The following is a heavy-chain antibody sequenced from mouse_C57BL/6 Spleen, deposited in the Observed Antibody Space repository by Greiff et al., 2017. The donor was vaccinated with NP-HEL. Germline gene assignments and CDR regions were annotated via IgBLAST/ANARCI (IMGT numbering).Heavy chain of an antibody. J-gene: IGHJ4*01. CDR1: GFSLTSYG. V-gene: IGHV2-9*01. CDR3: AKQKGRSDAMDY. CDR2: IWGGGST. D-gene: IGHD1-1*01. Sequence: VKLVESGPGLVAPSQCLSITCTVSGFSLTSYGVDWVRQPPGKGLEWLGVIWGGGSTNYNSALMSRLRSSKDNSKSQVFLKMNSLQTDDTAMDYCAKQKGRSDAMDYWGQGTSVTGSS.